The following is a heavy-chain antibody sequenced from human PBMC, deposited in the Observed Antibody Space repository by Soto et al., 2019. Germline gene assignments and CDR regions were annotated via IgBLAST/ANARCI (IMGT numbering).Heavy chain of an antibody. CDR1: GGSISSGGYC. D-gene: IGHD3-10*01. CDR3: ARGYGSGSYQNDY. Sequence: QVQLQESGPGLVKPSQTLSLTCTVSGGSISSGGYCWSWIRQHPGKGLEWIGNICYSGITYYNPSLKSRVTISADTSMKQFSLKLTSVTDADTAVYYCARGYGSGSYQNDYWGQGTLVTVSS. J-gene: IGHJ4*02. V-gene: IGHV4-31*03. CDR2: ICYSGIT.